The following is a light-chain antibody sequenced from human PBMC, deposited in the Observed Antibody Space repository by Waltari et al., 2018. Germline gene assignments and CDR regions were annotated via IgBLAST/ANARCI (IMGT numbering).Light chain of an antibody. Sequence: DIQITQSPSTLYASVGARGTITCRASQSINSWLAWYQQKPGKAPKLLIYKASTLESGVPSRFSGSGSGTEFTLTISGLQPDDFATYYCQQCNTYSFGQGTKVEIK. CDR2: KAS. CDR1: QSINSW. V-gene: IGKV1-5*03. J-gene: IGKJ1*01. CDR3: QQCNTYS.